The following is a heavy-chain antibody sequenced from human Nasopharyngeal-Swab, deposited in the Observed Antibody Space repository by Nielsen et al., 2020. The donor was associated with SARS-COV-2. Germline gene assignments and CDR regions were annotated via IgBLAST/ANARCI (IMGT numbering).Heavy chain of an antibody. J-gene: IGHJ4*02. Sequence: SETLSLTCTVSGGSISGNDHYWGWIRQPPGKGLEWIGSIRYSGKTYYNPALKSRVTMSVDTPKNQFSLNLNSVTDADTAVYYCATVVHYYFDYWGQGSLVIVSS. D-gene: IGHD2-15*01. CDR1: GGSISGNDHY. V-gene: IGHV4-39*01. CDR2: IRYSGKT. CDR3: ATVVHYYFDY.